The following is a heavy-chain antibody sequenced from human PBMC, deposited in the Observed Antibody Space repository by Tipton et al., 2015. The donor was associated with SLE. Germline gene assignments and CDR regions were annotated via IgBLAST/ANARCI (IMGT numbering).Heavy chain of an antibody. Sequence: TLSLTCAVSGGSISGSNWWSWVRQPPGKGLEWIGEIYHSGSTNYNPSLKSRVTISVDTSKNQFSLKLSSVTAADTAVYYCARSLGVAGTPYYFDYWGQGTLVTVSS. CDR2: IYHSGST. V-gene: IGHV4-4*02. CDR3: ARSLGVAGTPYYFDY. D-gene: IGHD6-19*01. CDR1: GGSISGSNW. J-gene: IGHJ4*02.